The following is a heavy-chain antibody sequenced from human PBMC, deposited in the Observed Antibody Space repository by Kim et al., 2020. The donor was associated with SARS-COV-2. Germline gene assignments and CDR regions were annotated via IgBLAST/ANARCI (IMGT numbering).Heavy chain of an antibody. CDR2: IDNDGTTT. Sequence: GGSLRLSCAASGFSFSECWMDWVRQAPGKGPEWVARIDNDGTTTLYADSVKGRFTISRDNSKNTLYLQMTGLRADDTGVYYCTRGPCWGQGTLDTVSS. V-gene: IGHV3-74*01. CDR1: GFSFSECW. CDR3: TRGPC. J-gene: IGHJ4*02.